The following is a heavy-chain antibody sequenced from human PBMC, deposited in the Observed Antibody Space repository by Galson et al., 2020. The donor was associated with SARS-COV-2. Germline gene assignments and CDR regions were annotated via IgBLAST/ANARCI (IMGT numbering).Heavy chain of an antibody. J-gene: IGHJ2*01. CDR3: AKGGGYLRWFFDL. V-gene: IGHV3-23*01. CDR1: GFTFSSYA. CDR2: ISGSGGST. Sequence: GESLKISCAASGFTFSSYAMSWVRQAPGKGLEWVSAISGSGGSTYYADSVKGRFTISRDNSKNTLYLQMNSLRAEDTAVYYCAKGGGYLRWFFDLWGRGTLVTVSS. D-gene: IGHD3-22*01.